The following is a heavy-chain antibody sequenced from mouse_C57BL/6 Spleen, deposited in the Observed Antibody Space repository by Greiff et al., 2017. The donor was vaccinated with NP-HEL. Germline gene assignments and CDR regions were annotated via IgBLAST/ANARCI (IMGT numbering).Heavy chain of an antibody. CDR2: IWRGGST. D-gene: IGHD2-5*01. V-gene: IGHV2-5*01. CDR3: AKGAYYSNFYYAMDY. CDR1: GFSLTSYG. J-gene: IGHJ4*01. Sequence: VQLVESGPGLVQPSQSLSITCTVSGFSLTSYGVHWVRQSPGKGLEWLGVIWRGGSTDYNAAFMSRLSITKDNSKSQVFFKMNSLQADDTAIYYCAKGAYYSNFYYAMDYWGQGTSVTVSS.